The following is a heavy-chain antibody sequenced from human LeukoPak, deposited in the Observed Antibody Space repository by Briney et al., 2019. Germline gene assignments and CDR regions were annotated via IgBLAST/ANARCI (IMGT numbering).Heavy chain of an antibody. V-gene: IGHV3-23*01. CDR2: SCSGGAT. J-gene: IGHJ4*02. D-gene: IGHD4/OR15-4a*01. CDR1: GFTFSSYA. Sequence: GALRLSCAASGFTFSSYAMNWVRQAPGKGLEWVSISCSGGATYYSDSVKGRFTISRDNSKNTLYLQMNSLRAEDTAVYYCAKARGATYGTYYFDYWGQGTLVTVSS. CDR3: AKARGATYGTYYFDY.